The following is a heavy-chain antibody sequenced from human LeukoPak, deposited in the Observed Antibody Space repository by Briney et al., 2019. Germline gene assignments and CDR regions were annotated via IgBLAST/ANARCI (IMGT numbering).Heavy chain of an antibody. CDR1: GGSISSSSYY. CDR2: IYYSGST. D-gene: IGHD6-19*01. CDR3: ASPPDGYSSGWAFDY. V-gene: IGHV4-39*07. J-gene: IGHJ4*02. Sequence: SENLSLTCTVSGGSISSSSYYWGWIRQPPGKGLEWIGSIYYSGSTYYNPSLKSRVTISVDTSKNQFSLKLSSVTAADTAVYYCASPPDGYSSGWAFDYWGQGTLVTVSS.